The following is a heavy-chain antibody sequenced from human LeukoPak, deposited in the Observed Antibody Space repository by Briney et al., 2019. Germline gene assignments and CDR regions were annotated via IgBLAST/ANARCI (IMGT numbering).Heavy chain of an antibody. V-gene: IGHV7-4-1*02. D-gene: IGHD6-13*01. Sequence: ASVKVSCKASGYTFTSYAMNWVRQAPGQGLEWMGWINTNTGNPTYAQGFTGRFVFSLDTSVSTAYLQISSLKAEDTAVYYCAREAAAGTLVAFDIWGQGTMVTVSS. J-gene: IGHJ3*02. CDR1: GYTFTSYA. CDR2: INTNTGNP. CDR3: AREAAAGTLVAFDI.